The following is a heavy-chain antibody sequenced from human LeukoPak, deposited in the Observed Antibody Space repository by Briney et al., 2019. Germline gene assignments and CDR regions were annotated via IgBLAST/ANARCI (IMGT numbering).Heavy chain of an antibody. Sequence: SSETLSLTCTVSGGSISSYYWSWIRQPPGKGLEWIGYIYYSGSTNYNPSLKSRVTISVDTSKNQFSLKLSSVTAADTAVYYCARGRSGYYSRGGELDYWGQGTLVTVSS. CDR1: GGSISSYY. V-gene: IGHV4-59*01. CDR3: ARGRSGYYSRGGELDY. J-gene: IGHJ4*02. D-gene: IGHD3-22*01. CDR2: IYYSGST.